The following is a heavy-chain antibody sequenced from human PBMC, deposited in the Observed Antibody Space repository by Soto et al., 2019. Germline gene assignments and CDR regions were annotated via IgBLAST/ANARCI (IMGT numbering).Heavy chain of an antibody. V-gene: IGHV1-69*02. Sequence: QVQLVQSGAEVQKPGSSVKVSCKASGGTFSSYTISWVRQAPGQGLEWMGRIIPILGIANYAQKFQGRVTITADKSTSTAYMELSSLRSEDTAVYYCARGALYGSGSYYYFDYWGQGTLVTVSS. CDR1: GGTFSSYT. CDR2: IIPILGIA. CDR3: ARGALYGSGSYYYFDY. D-gene: IGHD3-10*01. J-gene: IGHJ4*02.